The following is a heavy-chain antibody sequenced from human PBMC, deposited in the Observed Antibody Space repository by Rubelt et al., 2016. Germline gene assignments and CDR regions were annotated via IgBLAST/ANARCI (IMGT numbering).Heavy chain of an antibody. Sequence: GRSLRLSCAASEFTFSNYGMHWVRQAPGKGLEWVAIIWYGGGNKYYADSVKGRFTISRDNSKNTLYLQMNSLRVEDTGVYCCARDRVAVRGCFDSWGQGTLVTVSS. V-gene: IGHV3-33*01. D-gene: IGHD6-6*01. CDR3: ARDRVAVRGCFDS. J-gene: IGHJ5*01. CDR2: IWYGGGNK. CDR1: EFTFSNYG.